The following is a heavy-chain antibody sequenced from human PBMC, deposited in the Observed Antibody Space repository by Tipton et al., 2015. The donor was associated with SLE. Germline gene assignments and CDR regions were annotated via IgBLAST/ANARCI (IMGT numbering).Heavy chain of an antibody. CDR3: ARGPSYGNL. D-gene: IGHD5-18*01. V-gene: IGHV4-59*08. CDR2: FYYSGSA. J-gene: IGHJ4*02. CDR1: GASISDYY. Sequence: QVQLVQSGPEVKPSETLRLMCTVSGASISDYYWSWIRQSPGKGLEWIGYFYYSGSAKYNPSLRSRVTMAMDTSKNQFSLKLTSVTAADTAVYYCARGPSYGNLWGQGTLVTVSS.